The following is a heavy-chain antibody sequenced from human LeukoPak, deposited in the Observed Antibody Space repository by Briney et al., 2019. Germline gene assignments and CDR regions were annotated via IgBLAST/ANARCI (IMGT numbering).Heavy chain of an antibody. Sequence: SETLSLTCTVSGGPISSDTYYWSWIRQPAGKGLEWIGRIYASGNSNYNASLKSRVTISIDTSNNQFSLSLSSVIASDTAVYYCAGTRRYCSGGSCYNWFDPWGQGTLVTVSS. D-gene: IGHD2-15*01. J-gene: IGHJ5*02. CDR1: GGPISSDTYY. CDR3: AGTRRYCSGGSCYNWFDP. V-gene: IGHV4-61*02. CDR2: IYASGNS.